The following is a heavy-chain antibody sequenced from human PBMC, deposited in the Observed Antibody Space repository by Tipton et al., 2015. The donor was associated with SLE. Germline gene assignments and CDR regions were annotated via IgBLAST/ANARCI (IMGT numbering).Heavy chain of an antibody. V-gene: IGHV4-34*01. Sequence: TLSLTCAVYGGSFSGYYWSWIRQPPGKGLEWIGEINHSGSTNYNPSLKSRVTISVDTSKNQFSLKLSSVTAADTAVYYCARDMGSGYHAFDIWGQGTMVTVSS. CDR2: INHSGST. CDR3: ARDMGSGYHAFDI. J-gene: IGHJ3*02. CDR1: GGSFSGYY. D-gene: IGHD3-22*01.